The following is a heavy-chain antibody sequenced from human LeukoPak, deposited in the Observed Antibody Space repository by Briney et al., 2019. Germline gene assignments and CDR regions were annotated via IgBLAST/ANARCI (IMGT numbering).Heavy chain of an antibody. D-gene: IGHD2-2*02. J-gene: IGHJ5*02. V-gene: IGHV3-30*02. CDR1: GFTFSSYG. CDR3: AKDRISVVPAAIGSP. CDR2: IRYDGSNK. Sequence: PGGSLRLSCAASGFTFSSYGMHWVRQASGKGLEWVAFIRYDGSNKYYADSVKGRFTISRDNSKNTLYLQMDSLRGEDTAVYYCAKDRISVVPAAIGSPWGQGTLVAVSS.